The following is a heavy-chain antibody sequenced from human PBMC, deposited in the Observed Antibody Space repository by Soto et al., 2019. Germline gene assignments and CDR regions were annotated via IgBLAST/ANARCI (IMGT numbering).Heavy chain of an antibody. CDR1: GYSFTSYW. V-gene: IGHV5-10-1*01. J-gene: IGHJ6*02. D-gene: IGHD6-19*01. Sequence: GESLKIPCKGSGYSFTSYWISWVRQMPGKGLEWMGRIDPSDSYTNYSPSFQGHVTIPADKSISTAYLQWSSLKASDTAMYYCARQGIAVAISYYYGMDVWGQGTTVTVSS. CDR3: ARQGIAVAISYYYGMDV. CDR2: IDPSDSYT.